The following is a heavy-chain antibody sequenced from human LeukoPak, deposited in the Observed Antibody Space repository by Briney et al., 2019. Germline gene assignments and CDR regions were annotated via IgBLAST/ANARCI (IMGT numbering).Heavy chain of an antibody. CDR1: GFTFSTFA. Sequence: PGGSLRLSCAASGFTFSTFAMHWVRQAPDKGLEWVAITSFDGDNKYYADSVKGRFTISRDNSKNTLYLQMNSLRSEDTAVYYCARSGSHNAFDIRGQGTMVTVSS. CDR3: ARSGSHNAFDI. V-gene: IGHV3-30*01. CDR2: TSFDGDNK. D-gene: IGHD1-26*01. J-gene: IGHJ3*02.